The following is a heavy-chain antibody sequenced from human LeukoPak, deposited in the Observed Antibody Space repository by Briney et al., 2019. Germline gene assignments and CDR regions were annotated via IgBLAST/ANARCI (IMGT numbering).Heavy chain of an antibody. V-gene: IGHV1-18*01. CDR2: ISAYNGNT. CDR1: GYTFTGYG. Sequence: ASVKVSCKASGYTFTGYGISWVRQAPGQGLEWMGWISAYNGNTNYAQKLQGRVTMTTDTSTSTAYMELRSLRSDDTAVYYCARVLFYYDSSGCHDYWGQGTLVTVSS. J-gene: IGHJ4*02. CDR3: ARVLFYYDSSGCHDY. D-gene: IGHD3-22*01.